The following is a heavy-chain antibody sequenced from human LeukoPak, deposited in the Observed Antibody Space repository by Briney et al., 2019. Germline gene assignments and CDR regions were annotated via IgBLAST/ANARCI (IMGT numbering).Heavy chain of an antibody. D-gene: IGHD2-2*01. CDR1: GFTFDDYG. V-gene: IGHV3-23*01. CDR3: ANQDIVVVPAAIQSL. Sequence: GGSLRLSCAASGFTFDDYGMSWVRQAPGKGLEWVSAISASSDSTYYADSVKGRFTISRDNSKNTLYLQMNSLRAEDTAVYYCANQDIVVVPAAIQSLWGQGTLVTVSS. J-gene: IGHJ4*02. CDR2: ISASSDST.